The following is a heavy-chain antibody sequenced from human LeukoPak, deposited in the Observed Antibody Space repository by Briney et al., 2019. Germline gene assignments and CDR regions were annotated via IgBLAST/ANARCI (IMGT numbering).Heavy chain of an antibody. Sequence: GGSLRLSCAASGFTFSNAWMSWVRQAPGKGLKWVGRIKSKTDGGTTDYAAPVKGRFIISRDDSKNTLYLQMNSLKTEDTAVYYCTTIYCSSTSCYLNDYWGQGTLVTVSS. J-gene: IGHJ4*02. D-gene: IGHD2-2*01. CDR2: IKSKTDGGTT. V-gene: IGHV3-15*01. CDR1: GFTFSNAW. CDR3: TTIYCSSTSCYLNDY.